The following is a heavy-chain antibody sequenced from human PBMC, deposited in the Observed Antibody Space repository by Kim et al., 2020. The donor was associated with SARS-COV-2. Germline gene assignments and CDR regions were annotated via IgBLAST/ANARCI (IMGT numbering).Heavy chain of an antibody. D-gene: IGHD3-3*01. CDR3: VCGYYRPTPPGTFDI. Sequence: ASVKVSCKASRYTFTGYYMHWVLQAPGQGPEWMGRINPNSGDTNYAQKFQGRVTMTRDTSISTAYMELSSLRSDDTAVYYCVCGYYRPTPPGTFDIWGQGTMVTVSS. V-gene: IGHV1-2*06. J-gene: IGHJ3*02. CDR1: RYTFTGYY. CDR2: INPNSGDT.